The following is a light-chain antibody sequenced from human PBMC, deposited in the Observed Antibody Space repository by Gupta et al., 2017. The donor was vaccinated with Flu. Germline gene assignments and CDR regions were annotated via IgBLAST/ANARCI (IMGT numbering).Light chain of an antibody. Sequence: QMTQSPSSLSASVGDRVTITCRAIQNIGTYLHWYRQKPGKAPDLLIYAASNLHSGVPSRFSGSGSGSDFTLTINNLQPEDFATYYCQQTYGTPFTFGPGTKVDFK. CDR3: QQTYGTPFT. CDR2: AAS. CDR1: QNIGTY. V-gene: IGKV1-39*01. J-gene: IGKJ3*01.